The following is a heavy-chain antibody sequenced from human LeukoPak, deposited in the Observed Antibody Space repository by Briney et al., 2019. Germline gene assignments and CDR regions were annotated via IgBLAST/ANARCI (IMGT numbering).Heavy chain of an antibody. CDR3: ARDAMVGGFDY. J-gene: IGHJ4*02. CDR1: GFTFDDYA. CDR2: ISWNSGNI. V-gene: IGHV3-9*01. Sequence: GRSLRLSCAASGFTFDDYAMHWVRQAPGKGLEWVSGISWNSGNIGYADSVKGRFTISRDNAKNSLYLQMNSLRAEDTAVYYCARDAMVGGFDYWGQGTLVTVSS. D-gene: IGHD3-10*01.